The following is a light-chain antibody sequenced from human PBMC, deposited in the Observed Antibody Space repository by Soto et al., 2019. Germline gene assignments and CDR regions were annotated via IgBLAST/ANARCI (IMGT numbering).Light chain of an antibody. CDR1: QNIKKY. Sequence: DIQMTQSPSSLSAPVGDRVTITCRASQNIKKYLNWYQQKPGKAPKLLIYTASSLQVGLPSRFSGSGSGTGFTFTISSLQPEDFATYYCQQYESLPLTFGQGTRLEIK. J-gene: IGKJ5*01. CDR3: QQYESLPLT. CDR2: TAS. V-gene: IGKV1-33*01.